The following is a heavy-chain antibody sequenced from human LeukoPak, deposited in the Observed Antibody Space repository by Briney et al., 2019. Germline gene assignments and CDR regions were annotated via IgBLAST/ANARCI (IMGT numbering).Heavy chain of an antibody. CDR2: ISYDGSNK. Sequence: PGRSLRLSCAASGFTFSSYAMHWVRQAPGKGLEWVAVISYDGSNKYYADSVKGRFTISRDNSKNTLFLQMDSLRAEDTAVYYCARAYTSSSTPAGYWGQGTLVTVSS. D-gene: IGHD6-6*01. V-gene: IGHV3-30*14. CDR3: ARAYTSSSTPAGY. CDR1: GFTFSSYA. J-gene: IGHJ4*02.